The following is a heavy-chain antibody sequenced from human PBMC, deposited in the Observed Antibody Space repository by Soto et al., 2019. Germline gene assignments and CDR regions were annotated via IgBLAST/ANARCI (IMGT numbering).Heavy chain of an antibody. CDR3: AKDYLPEYSYASDYHYGVDV. CDR1: GFTFSSYG. D-gene: IGHD5-18*01. Sequence: GGSLRLSCAASGFTFSSYGMHWVRLAPGKGLEWVAVISYDGSNKYYADSVKGRFTVSRDNSENPLYLQMNSLRAEDTAVYYSAKDYLPEYSYASDYHYGVDVWGQGTTVTVSS. V-gene: IGHV3-30*18. J-gene: IGHJ6*02. CDR2: ISYDGSNK.